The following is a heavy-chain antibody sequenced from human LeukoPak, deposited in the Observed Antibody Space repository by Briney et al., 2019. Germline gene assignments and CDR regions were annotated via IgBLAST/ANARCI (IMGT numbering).Heavy chain of an antibody. CDR1: GGSISSYY. Sequence: SETLSLTCTVSGGSISSYYWSWIRQPPGKGLEWIGYIYYSGSTNYNPSLKSRVTISVDTSKNQFSLKLSSVTAADTAVYYCARDGREQQLVQGYFDYWGQGTLVTVSS. J-gene: IGHJ4*02. CDR2: IYYSGST. D-gene: IGHD6-13*01. V-gene: IGHV4-59*12. CDR3: ARDGREQQLVQGYFDY.